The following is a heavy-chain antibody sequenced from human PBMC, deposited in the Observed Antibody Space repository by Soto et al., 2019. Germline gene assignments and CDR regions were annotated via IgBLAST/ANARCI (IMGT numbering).Heavy chain of an antibody. Sequence: VKVECSASGGPITSYSIGCVRQATGQGLEWMGGIIPVFGTANYAQKFQCRVTITADKFTSTAYMELSSLRSEDTAVYYCARALGYCSGGSCSDRDWFGPWGRGTLVTVPS. CDR2: IIPVFGTA. CDR1: GGPITSYS. D-gene: IGHD2-15*01. CDR3: ARALGYCSGGSCSDRDWFGP. V-gene: IGHV1-69*06. J-gene: IGHJ5*02.